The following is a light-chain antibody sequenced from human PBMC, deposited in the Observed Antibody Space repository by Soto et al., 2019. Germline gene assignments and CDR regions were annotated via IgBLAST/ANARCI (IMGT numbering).Light chain of an antibody. CDR2: AAS. Sequence: ITHSPSSFSASKLYRVTITCRASQSISSFLTWYQQKAGKAPKLLIYAASSLQSGVPSRFSGSGSGTDFTLTISSLQPEDFASYYCQQSFSTPPTFGQGTKVDI. V-gene: IGKV1-39*01. CDR1: QSISSF. J-gene: IGKJ1*01. CDR3: QQSFSTPPT.